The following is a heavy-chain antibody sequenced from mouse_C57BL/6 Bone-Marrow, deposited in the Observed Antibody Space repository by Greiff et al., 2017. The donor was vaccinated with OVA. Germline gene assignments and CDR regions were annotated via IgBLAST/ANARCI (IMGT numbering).Heavy chain of an antibody. CDR2: IYPRSGNT. V-gene: IGHV1-81*01. CDR3: ARRYGSSPLDY. CDR1: GYTFTSYG. D-gene: IGHD1-1*01. Sequence: VQLQQSGAELARPGASVKLSCKASGYTFTSYGISWVKQRTGQGLEWIGEIYPRSGNTYYNEKVKGKATLTADKSSSTAYMELRSLTSEDSAVYFCARRYGSSPLDYWGQGTTLTVSS. J-gene: IGHJ2*01.